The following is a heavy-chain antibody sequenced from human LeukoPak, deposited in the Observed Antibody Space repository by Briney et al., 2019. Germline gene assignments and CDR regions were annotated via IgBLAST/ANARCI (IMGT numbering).Heavy chain of an antibody. V-gene: IGHV4-61*01. J-gene: IGHJ2*01. Sequence: SETLSLTCAVSGYSISSGYYWGWIRQPPGKGLEWIGYIYYSGSTNYNPSLKSRVTISVDTSKNQFSLKLSSVTAADTAVYYCARGVGQYQLLENYWYFDLWGRGTLVTVSS. CDR3: ARGVGQYQLLENYWYFDL. CDR1: GYSISSGYY. CDR2: IYYSGST. D-gene: IGHD2-2*01.